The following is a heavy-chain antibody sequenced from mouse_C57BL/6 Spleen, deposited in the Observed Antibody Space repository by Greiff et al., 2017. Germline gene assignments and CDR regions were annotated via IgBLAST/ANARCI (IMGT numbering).Heavy chain of an antibody. CDR2: ISYDGSN. V-gene: IGHV3-6*01. Sequence: EVQLQQSGPGLVKPSQSLSLTCSVTGYSITSGYYWNWIRQFPGNKLEWMGYISYDGSNNYNPSLKNRISITRDTSKNQFFLKLNSVTTEDTATYYCARILLRYQYYFDYWGQGTTLTVSS. D-gene: IGHD1-1*01. CDR3: ARILLRYQYYFDY. CDR1: GYSITSGYY. J-gene: IGHJ2*01.